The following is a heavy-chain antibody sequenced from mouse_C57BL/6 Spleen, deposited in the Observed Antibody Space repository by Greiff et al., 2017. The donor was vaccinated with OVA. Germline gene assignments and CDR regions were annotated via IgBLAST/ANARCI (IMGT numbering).Heavy chain of an antibody. V-gene: IGHV1-47*01. CDR1: GYTFTTYP. J-gene: IGHJ4*01. CDR2: FHPYNDDT. CDR3: ARTDSDGGYAMDY. Sequence: QVQLKESGAELVKPGASVKMSCKASGYTFTTYPIEWMKQNHGKSLEWIGNFHPYNDDTKYNEKFKGKATLTVEKPSSTVYLELSRLTSDDSAVYYCARTDSDGGYAMDYWGQGTSVTVSS. D-gene: IGHD1-2*01.